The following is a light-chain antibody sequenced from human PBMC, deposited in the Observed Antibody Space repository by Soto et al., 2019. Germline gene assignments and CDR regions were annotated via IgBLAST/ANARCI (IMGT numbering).Light chain of an antibody. J-gene: IGKJ1*01. V-gene: IGKV1-27*01. CDR1: QDISNY. CDR3: QTYDTAPAWA. CDR2: AAS. Sequence: DLPMTQSPSSLSASVGDRVTIACRASQDISNYLAWFQQKPGKVPKLLIFAASALQSGVPSRFSGSGSGTDFTLTIGSLQPEDVAIYYCQTYDTAPAWAFGPGTRVEIK.